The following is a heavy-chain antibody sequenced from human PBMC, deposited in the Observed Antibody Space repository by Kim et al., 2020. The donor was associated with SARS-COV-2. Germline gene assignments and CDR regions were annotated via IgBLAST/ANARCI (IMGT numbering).Heavy chain of an antibody. CDR3: ASLPSKGGMDV. CDR2: ISSSSSYI. V-gene: IGHV3-21*01. J-gene: IGHJ6*02. Sequence: GGSLRLSCAASGFTFSSYSMNWVRQAPGKGLEWVSSISSSSSYIYYADSVKGRFTISRDNAKNSLYLQMNSLRAEDTAVYYCASLPSKGGMDVWGQGTTVTVSS. CDR1: GFTFSSYS.